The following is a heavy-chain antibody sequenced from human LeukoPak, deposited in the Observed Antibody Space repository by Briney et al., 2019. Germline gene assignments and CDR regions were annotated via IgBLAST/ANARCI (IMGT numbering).Heavy chain of an antibody. V-gene: IGHV4-34*01. Sequence: SETLSLTCAVYGGSFSGYYWSWIRQPPGKGLEWVGGSNHSGSTNYKPSLKSRVTISVDTSKNQFSMKLSYVTAADTAVYYCARGARRGDDTRPHYYYYYGMDVWGKGTTVTVSS. J-gene: IGHJ6*04. CDR1: GGSFSGYY. D-gene: IGHD2-21*02. CDR2: SNHSGST. CDR3: ARGARRGDDTRPHYYYYYGMDV.